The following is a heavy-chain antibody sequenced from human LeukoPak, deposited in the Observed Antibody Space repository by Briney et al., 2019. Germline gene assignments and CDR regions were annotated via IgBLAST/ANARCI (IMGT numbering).Heavy chain of an antibody. CDR2: IYHSGST. J-gene: IGHJ4*02. CDR3: ARVTRGWTTADY. D-gene: IGHD4-17*01. Sequence: PSETLSLTCTVSGYSISSGYYWGWIRQPPGKGLEWIGSIYHSGSTYYNPSLKSRVTISVDTSKNQFSLKLSSVTAADTAVYYCARVTRGWTTADYWGQGTLVTVSS. V-gene: IGHV4-38-2*02. CDR1: GYSISSGYY.